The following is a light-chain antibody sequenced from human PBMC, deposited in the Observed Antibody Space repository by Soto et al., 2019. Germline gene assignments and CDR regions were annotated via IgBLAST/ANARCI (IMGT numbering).Light chain of an antibody. Sequence: EIVMTQSPVTLSVSPGERATLSCRASQSVRNNYLAWYQQKPGQAPRLLISGVSTRAAGIPARFSGSGSGTEFTLAISSLQSEDFAVYYCQQYGDWPLTFGGGTKVEIK. J-gene: IGKJ4*01. CDR3: QQYGDWPLT. CDR2: GVS. V-gene: IGKV3-15*01. CDR1: QSVRNN.